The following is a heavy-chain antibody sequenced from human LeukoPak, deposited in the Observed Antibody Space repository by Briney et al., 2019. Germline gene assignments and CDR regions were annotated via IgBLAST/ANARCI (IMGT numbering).Heavy chain of an antibody. V-gene: IGHV4-31*03. D-gene: IGHD3-3*02. CDR3: ARVGSSFRGNWFDP. CDR2: IYYRGST. J-gene: IGHJ5*02. Sequence: SQTLSLTCTVSGGSISSGGYYWSWIRQHPGKGLEWIGYIYYRGSTYYNPSLKSRVTISVDTSKNQFSLKLSSVTAADTAVYYCARVGSSFRGNWFDPWGQGTLVTVSS. CDR1: GGSISSGGYY.